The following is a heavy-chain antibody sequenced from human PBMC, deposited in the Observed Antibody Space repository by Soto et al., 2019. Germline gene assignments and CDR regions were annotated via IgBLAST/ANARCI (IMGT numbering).Heavy chain of an antibody. D-gene: IGHD2-15*01. J-gene: IGHJ6*02. CDR3: SRARVVAAAKYYYYGMDV. V-gene: IGHV1-69*01. Sequence: QVQLVQSGAEVKKPGSSVKVSCKASGGTFRSYAISWVRQAPGQGLEWMGGIIPMFGTANYAQKFQGRVTITADESTRTAYMELSSLGSEDTAVYYCSRARVVAAAKYYYYGMDVWGQGTTVTVSS. CDR1: GGTFRSYA. CDR2: IIPMFGTA.